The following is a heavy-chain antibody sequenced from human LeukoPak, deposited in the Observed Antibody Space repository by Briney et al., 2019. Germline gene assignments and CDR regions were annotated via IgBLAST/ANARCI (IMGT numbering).Heavy chain of an antibody. CDR1: GGSISSYY. CDR3: ARDPNPSGWYSGAFDI. V-gene: IGHV4-59*01. D-gene: IGHD6-19*01. Sequence: PSETPSLTCTVSGGSISSYYWSWIRQPPGKGQEWIGYIYYSGSTNYNPSLKSRVTISVDTSKNQFSLKLSSVTAADTAVYYCARDPNPSGWYSGAFDIWGQGTMVTVSS. CDR2: IYYSGST. J-gene: IGHJ3*02.